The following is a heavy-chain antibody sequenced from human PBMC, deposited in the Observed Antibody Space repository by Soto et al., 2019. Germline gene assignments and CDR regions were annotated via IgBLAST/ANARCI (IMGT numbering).Heavy chain of an antibody. CDR1: GYTFTRYG. V-gene: IGHV1-18*01. Sequence: QGHLVQSEAEVKKPVASVKVSCKASGYTFTRYGISWVRQAPGQGLEWMGWISGYNGDTNYAQKFQDRVSMTIDTSTGTAYMELRSLTSDDTAIYYCAKNGQPPYYYYGLDVWGQGTKVNVSS. CDR3: AKNGQPPYYYYGLDV. D-gene: IGHD2-8*01. J-gene: IGHJ6*02. CDR2: ISGYNGDT.